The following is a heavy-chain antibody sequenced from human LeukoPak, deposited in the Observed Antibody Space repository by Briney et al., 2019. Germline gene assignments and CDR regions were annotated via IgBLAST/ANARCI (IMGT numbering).Heavy chain of an antibody. Sequence: SETLSLTCTVSGGSISSSTYYWGWVRQPPRKGLEWIGIFYYSGGTYYNPSLKSRVTISVDTSKNQFSLKLSSVTAADTAVYYCASHNYGSGSLNRGWFDPWGQGTLVTVFS. CDR1: GGSISSSTYY. V-gene: IGHV4-39*01. J-gene: IGHJ5*02. CDR2: FYYSGGT. CDR3: ASHNYGSGSLNRGWFDP. D-gene: IGHD3-10*01.